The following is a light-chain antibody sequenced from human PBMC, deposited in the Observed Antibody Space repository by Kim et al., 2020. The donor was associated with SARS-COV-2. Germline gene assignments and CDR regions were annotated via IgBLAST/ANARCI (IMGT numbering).Light chain of an antibody. Sequence: SVGDSVTITCRASQSISSYLNWYQQKPGKAPNLLFYAASSLQSGVPSRFSGSGSGTDFTLTISSLQPEDFATYYCQQSYSTPPITFGQGTRLEIK. J-gene: IGKJ5*01. CDR1: QSISSY. CDR3: QQSYSTPPIT. CDR2: AAS. V-gene: IGKV1-39*01.